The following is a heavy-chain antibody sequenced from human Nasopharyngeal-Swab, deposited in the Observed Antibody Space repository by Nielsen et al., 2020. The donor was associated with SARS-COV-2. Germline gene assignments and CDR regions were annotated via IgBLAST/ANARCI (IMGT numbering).Heavy chain of an antibody. J-gene: IGHJ4*02. CDR3: AKDTPPPNTYYDFWSGYYGLDY. D-gene: IGHD3-3*01. V-gene: IGHV3-7*01. CDR2: IKQDGSGK. Sequence: WIRQPPGEGLEWVANIKQDGSGKYYADSVKGRFTISRDNSKNTLYLQMNSLRAEDTAVYYCAKDTPPPNTYYDFWSGYYGLDYWGQGTLVTVSS.